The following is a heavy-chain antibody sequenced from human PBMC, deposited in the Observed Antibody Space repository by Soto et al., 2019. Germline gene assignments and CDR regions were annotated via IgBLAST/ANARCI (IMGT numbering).Heavy chain of an antibody. V-gene: IGHV1-69*06. D-gene: IGHD1-26*01. Sequence: SVKASCKASGGTFSSYAISWVRQAPGQGLEWMGGIIPIFGTTNYARRFQGRVTITADTSTSTAYMELRSLRSEDTAVYYCAKGTRSGSYYYYGLDVWGQGTTVTVS. CDR3: AKGTRSGSYYYYGLDV. CDR1: GGTFSSYA. J-gene: IGHJ6*02. CDR2: IIPIFGTT.